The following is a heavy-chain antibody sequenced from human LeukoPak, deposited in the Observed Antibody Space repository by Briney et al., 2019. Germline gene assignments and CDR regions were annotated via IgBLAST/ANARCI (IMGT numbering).Heavy chain of an antibody. CDR2: ISTGSSTT. CDR1: EFAFSTYN. J-gene: IGHJ4*02. D-gene: IGHD1-26*01. V-gene: IGHV3-48*02. Sequence: GGSLRLSCAASEFAFSTYNMNWVRQAPGKGLEWVSYISTGSSTTYYADSVKGRFTISRDNVENSLYLQMNSLRDEDTAVYYCAKDQTDTTLIDYWDQGTLVTVSS. CDR3: AKDQTDTTLIDY.